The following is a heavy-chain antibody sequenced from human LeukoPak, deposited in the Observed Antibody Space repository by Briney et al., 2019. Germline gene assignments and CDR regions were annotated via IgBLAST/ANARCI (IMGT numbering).Heavy chain of an antibody. CDR3: ARELAITFGGVNVMSGAFDI. Sequence: SETLSLTCAVYGGSFSGYYWSWIRQPPGKGLEWIGEINHSGSTNYNPSLKSRVTISVDTSKNQFSLKLSSVTAADTAVYYCARELAITFGGVNVMSGAFDIWGQGTMVTVSS. D-gene: IGHD3-16*02. CDR2: INHSGST. V-gene: IGHV4-34*01. J-gene: IGHJ3*02. CDR1: GGSFSGYY.